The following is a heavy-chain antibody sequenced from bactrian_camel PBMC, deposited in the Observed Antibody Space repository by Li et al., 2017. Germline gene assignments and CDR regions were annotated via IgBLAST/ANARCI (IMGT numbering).Heavy chain of an antibody. D-gene: IGHD4*01. CDR3: AAEDAYFSDYDVPLGPHRYNY. CDR1: VSRTC. Sequence: HVQLVESGGGSVQAGGSLRLTCVSSVSRTCMGWFRQAPGKEREAVAAVLTDGTTYYRDSVKGRFTISKDNAKNALYLQMNSLKPEDTAMYYCAAEDAYFSDYDVPLGPHRYNYWGQGTQVTVS. J-gene: IGHJ4*01. V-gene: IGHV3S55*01. CDR2: VLTDGTT.